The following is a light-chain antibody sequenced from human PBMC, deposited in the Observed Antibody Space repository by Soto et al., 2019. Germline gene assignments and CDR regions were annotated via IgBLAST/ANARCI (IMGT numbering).Light chain of an antibody. CDR3: QKYNNWPRT. CDR2: GET. J-gene: IGKJ1*01. V-gene: IGKV3-15*01. Sequence: EIVMTQSPATLSVSPAQRATLSCRASQSVSILLAWYQQKPGQAPRILIHGETTRATGIPDRFSGSGSGTEFTLTISRLQSEDFAVYYCQKYNNWPRTCGQGTKVDIK. CDR1: QSVSIL.